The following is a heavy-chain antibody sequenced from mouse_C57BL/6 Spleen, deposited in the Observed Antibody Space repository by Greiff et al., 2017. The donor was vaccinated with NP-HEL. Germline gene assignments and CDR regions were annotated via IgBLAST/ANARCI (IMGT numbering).Heavy chain of an antibody. V-gene: IGHV1-69*01. D-gene: IGHD2-3*01. CDR3: ARTGDGYYAIDY. Sequence: QVQLKQSGAELVMPGASVKLSCKASGYTFTSYWMHWVKQRPGQGLEWIGEIDPSDSYTNYNQKFKGKATLTVDKSSSTAYMQPSSLTSEDSAVYYCARTGDGYYAIDYWGQGTTLTVSS. CDR1: GYTFTSYW. CDR2: IDPSDSYT. J-gene: IGHJ2*01.